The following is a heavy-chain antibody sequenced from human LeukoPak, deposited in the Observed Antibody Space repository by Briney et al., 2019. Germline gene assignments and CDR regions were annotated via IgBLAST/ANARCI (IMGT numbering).Heavy chain of an antibody. CDR3: ARNYYDSSGYSHDAFDI. V-gene: IGHV2-70*11. D-gene: IGHD3-22*01. CDR2: IDWDDDK. Sequence: ESGPALVKPTQTLTLTCTFSGFSLSTSGMCVSWIRQPPGKALEWLARIDWDDDKYYSTSLKTRLTISKDTSKNQVVLTMTNMDPVDTATYYCARNYYDSSGYSHDAFDIWGQGTMVTVSS. J-gene: IGHJ3*02. CDR1: GFSLSTSGMC.